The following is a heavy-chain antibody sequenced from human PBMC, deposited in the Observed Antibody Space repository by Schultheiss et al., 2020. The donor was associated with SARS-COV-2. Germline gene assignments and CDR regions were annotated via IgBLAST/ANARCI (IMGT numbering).Heavy chain of an antibody. D-gene: IGHD6-13*01. J-gene: IGHJ4*02. CDR3: ARADSSSGLLPDY. V-gene: IGHV3-30*03. CDR1: GFTFSSYG. Sequence: GGSLRLSCAASGFTFSSYGMHWVRQAPGKGLEWVAVISYDGSNKYYADSVKGRFTISRDNSKNTLYLQMNSLRAEDTAVYYCARADSSSGLLPDYWGQGTLVTVSS. CDR2: ISYDGSNK.